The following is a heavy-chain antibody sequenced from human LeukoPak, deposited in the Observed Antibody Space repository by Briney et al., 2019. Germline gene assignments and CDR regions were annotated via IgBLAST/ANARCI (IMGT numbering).Heavy chain of an antibody. CDR1: GYSISSGYY. D-gene: IGHD3-10*01. V-gene: IGHV4-38-2*02. Sequence: SETLSLTCTVSGYSISSGYYWGWIRPPPGKGLEWIGSIYHSGSTYYNPSLKSRVTISVDTFKNQFSLKLSSVTAADTAVYYCARGPDYGSGSYYSKYYFDYWGQGTLVTVSS. CDR2: IYHSGST. CDR3: ARGPDYGSGSYYSKYYFDY. J-gene: IGHJ4*02.